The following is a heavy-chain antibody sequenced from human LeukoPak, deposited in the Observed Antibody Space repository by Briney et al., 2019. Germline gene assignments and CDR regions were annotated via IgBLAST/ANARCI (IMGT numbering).Heavy chain of an antibody. J-gene: IGHJ4*02. V-gene: IGHV3-7*04. Sequence: VGALRLSCAVSGFTFSSYWMSGVRQAPGKGREWVANIKQAGSEKYYVDSVKGRFTTSRDNAKNSLYLQMNSLRADDTAVFYCARGLTVDFWGQGTLVTVSS. D-gene: IGHD4/OR15-4a*01. CDR3: ARGLTVDF. CDR1: GFTFSSYW. CDR2: IKQAGSEK.